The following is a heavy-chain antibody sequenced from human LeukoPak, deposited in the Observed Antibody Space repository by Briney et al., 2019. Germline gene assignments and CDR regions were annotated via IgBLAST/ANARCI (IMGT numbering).Heavy chain of an antibody. CDR3: ARQAACYADVCWFDP. V-gene: IGHV5-51*01. D-gene: IGHD2-2*01. CDR2: IYPGDSDT. Sequence: GESLKISCKGSGYNFSNYWIGWVRQMPGKGLEWMGIIYPGDSDTRYSPSFQGQVTISADKSISTAYLQWSSLKASDTAMSYCARQAACYADVCWFDPWGQGTLVTVSP. CDR1: GYNFSNYW. J-gene: IGHJ5*02.